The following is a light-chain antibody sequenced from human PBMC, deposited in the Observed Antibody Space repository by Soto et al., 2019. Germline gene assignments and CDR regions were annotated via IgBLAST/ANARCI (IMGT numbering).Light chain of an antibody. V-gene: IGLV1-40*01. CDR3: QSYDANLNGYV. J-gene: IGLJ1*01. Sequence: QSVLTQPPSMSGAPGQRVTISCTGSSSNIAAGYDVHWHQQPPGAAPRLLIYANTNRPSGVPDRFSGSKSGTTASLAITGLQAEDEADYYCQSYDANLNGYVFGPGTKLPVL. CDR2: ANT. CDR1: SSNIAAGYD.